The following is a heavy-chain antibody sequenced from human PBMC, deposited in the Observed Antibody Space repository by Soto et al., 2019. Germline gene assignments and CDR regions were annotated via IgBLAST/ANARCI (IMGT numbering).Heavy chain of an antibody. Sequence: GGSLRLSCAASGFTFSNHWMSWVRQVPGKGLEWVASIKQDGTDKYYLDSVKGRFTLSRDNAKNSLYLEMNSLRAEDTAVYYCARYCSGGACYPTYYYYYIDVLGKGTTVTVSS. CDR3: ARYCSGGACYPTYYYYYIDV. J-gene: IGHJ6*03. CDR2: IKQDGTDK. CDR1: GFTFSNHW. D-gene: IGHD2-15*01. V-gene: IGHV3-7*01.